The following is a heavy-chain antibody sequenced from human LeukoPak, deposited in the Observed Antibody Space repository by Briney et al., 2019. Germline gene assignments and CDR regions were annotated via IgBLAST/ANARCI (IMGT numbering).Heavy chain of an antibody. D-gene: IGHD6-13*01. J-gene: IGHJ6*03. CDR1: GYSFTDYA. CDR3: ARSIVAAVNYYYYMDV. V-gene: IGHV7-4-1*02. CDR2: INTNTGNP. Sequence: ASVKVSCKASGYSFTDYAMNWVRQAPGQGLEWMGWINTNTGNPIYAQAFTGHFVFSLDTSVSTAYLQISSLKAEDTAVYFCARSIVAAVNYYYYMDVWGKGTTVTVSS.